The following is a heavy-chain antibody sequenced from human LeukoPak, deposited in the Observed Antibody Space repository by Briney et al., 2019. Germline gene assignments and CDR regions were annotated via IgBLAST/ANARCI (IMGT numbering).Heavy chain of an antibody. Sequence: PSETLSLTCTVSGGSISSYYWTWIRQPPGKGLEWIGYIYYSGSTNYNPSIKSRVTISVETSKNQFSLKLSSVTAADTAVYYCARSDYYYMDVWGKGTTVTISS. J-gene: IGHJ6*03. CDR3: ARSDYYYMDV. CDR1: GGSISSYY. V-gene: IGHV4-59*01. CDR2: IYYSGST.